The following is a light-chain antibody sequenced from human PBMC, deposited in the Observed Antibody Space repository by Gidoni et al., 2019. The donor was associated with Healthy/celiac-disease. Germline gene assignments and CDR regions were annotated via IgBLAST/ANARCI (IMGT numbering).Light chain of an antibody. J-gene: IGLJ2*01. Sequence: QSALTQPASVSGSPGQSITISCTGTRSDVGGYNSVSWYQQHPGKAPKLMIYEVSNRPSGVSNRFSGSKSGNTASLTISGLQAEDEADYYCSSYTSSSTPLFGGGTKLTVL. CDR2: EVS. CDR1: RSDVGGYNS. V-gene: IGLV2-14*01. CDR3: SSYTSSSTPL.